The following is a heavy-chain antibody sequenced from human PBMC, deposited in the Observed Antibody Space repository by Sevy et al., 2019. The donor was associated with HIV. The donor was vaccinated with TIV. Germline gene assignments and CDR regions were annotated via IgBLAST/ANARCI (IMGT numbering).Heavy chain of an antibody. CDR1: GFTFSNYG. Sequence: GGSLRLSCAASGFTFSNYGMYWVRQAPGTGLEWVAFIRYDGSSEYYADSVKGRFTISRDNSQNTVFLQMNSLRPEDTAVYYCVKPDKSLATTGPSFDSWGQGALVTVSS. J-gene: IGHJ4*02. D-gene: IGHD6-13*01. CDR3: VKPDKSLATTGPSFDS. V-gene: IGHV3-30*02. CDR2: IRYDGSSE.